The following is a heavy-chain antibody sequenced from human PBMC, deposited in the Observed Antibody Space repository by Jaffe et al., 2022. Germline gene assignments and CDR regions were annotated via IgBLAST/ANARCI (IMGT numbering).Heavy chain of an antibody. CDR2: IYYSGST. D-gene: IGHD3-10*01. CDR3: ARPITMVQGVIRWFDP. CDR1: GGSISSSSYY. J-gene: IGHJ5*02. V-gene: IGHV4-39*01. Sequence: QLQLQESGPGLVKPSETLSLTCTVSGGSISSSSYYWGWIRQPPGKGLEWIGSIYYSGSTYYNPSLKSRVTISVDTSKNQFSLKLSSVTAADTAVYYCARPITMVQGVIRWFDPWGQGTLVTVSS.